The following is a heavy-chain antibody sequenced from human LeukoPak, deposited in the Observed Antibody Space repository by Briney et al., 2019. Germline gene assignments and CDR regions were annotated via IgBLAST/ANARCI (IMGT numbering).Heavy chain of an antibody. Sequence: PGGSLRLSCAASGFTFSGYSMNWVRQAPGKGLEWVSSISSSSSYIYYADSVKGRFTISRDNAKNSLYLQMNSLRAEDTAVYYCARDPGGWYCSSTSCYYYWGQGTLVTVSS. CDR3: ARDPGGWYCSSTSCYYY. V-gene: IGHV3-21*01. J-gene: IGHJ4*02. CDR2: ISSSSSYI. D-gene: IGHD2-2*01. CDR1: GFTFSGYS.